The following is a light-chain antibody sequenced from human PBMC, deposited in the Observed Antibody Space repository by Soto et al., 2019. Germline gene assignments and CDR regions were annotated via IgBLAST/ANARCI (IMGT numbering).Light chain of an antibody. CDR3: NSYTSYTSYV. Sequence: QSALTQPASVSGSPGQSIAISCTGTSSDVGGYKYVSWYQQYPGKAPKLMIYDVSNRPSGVPDRFSGSKSGNTASLTISGLQSDDEADYYCNSYTSYTSYVFGTGTKVTVL. J-gene: IGLJ1*01. CDR2: DVS. V-gene: IGLV2-14*01. CDR1: SSDVGGYKY.